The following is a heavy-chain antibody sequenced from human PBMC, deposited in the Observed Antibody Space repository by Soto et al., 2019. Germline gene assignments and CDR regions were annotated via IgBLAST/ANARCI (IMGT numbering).Heavy chain of an antibody. V-gene: IGHV3-7*01. D-gene: IGHD1-1*01. Sequence: GGSLRLSCAASGFTFRENWMNWVRQAPGEGLEWVATINQDGSEQNYVDSVKGRFSISRDNAKNSLYLQMNNLRAEDTAVYYCARDFYKSLDYWGQGTLVTVSS. J-gene: IGHJ4*02. CDR1: GFTFRENW. CDR3: ARDFYKSLDY. CDR2: INQDGSEQ.